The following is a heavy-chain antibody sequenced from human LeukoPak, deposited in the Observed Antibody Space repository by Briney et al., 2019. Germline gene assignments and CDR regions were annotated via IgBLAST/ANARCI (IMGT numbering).Heavy chain of an antibody. D-gene: IGHD2-8*01. CDR1: GGSISSFC. Sequence: PSETLSLTSTVSGGSISSFCWSWIRQPAGKGLEWIGRIYTSESTNYNPSLKSRVTMSADTSKNQFSLKLSSVTAADTAVYYCARRDCTNGVCYNDYWGQGTLVTVSS. CDR3: ARRDCTNGVCYNDY. V-gene: IGHV4-4*07. CDR2: IYTSEST. J-gene: IGHJ4*02.